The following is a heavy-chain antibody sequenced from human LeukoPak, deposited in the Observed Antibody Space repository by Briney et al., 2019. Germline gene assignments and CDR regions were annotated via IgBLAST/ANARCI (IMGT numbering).Heavy chain of an antibody. D-gene: IGHD3-9*01. Sequence: SETLSHTCTVPGGSISSYYWSWIRQPPGKGLEWIGYIYYSGSTNYNPSLKSRVTISVDTSKNQFSLKLSSVTAADTAVYYCARNILTGYYSSRVGYFDYWGQGTLVTVSS. V-gene: IGHV4-59*08. CDR1: GGSISSYY. CDR2: IYYSGST. CDR3: ARNILTGYYSSRVGYFDY. J-gene: IGHJ4*02.